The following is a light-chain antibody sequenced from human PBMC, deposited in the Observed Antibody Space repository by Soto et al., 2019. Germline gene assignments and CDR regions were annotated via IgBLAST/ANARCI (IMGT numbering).Light chain of an antibody. CDR1: QTISDY. CDR2: AAS. V-gene: IGKV1-39*01. Sequence: DIQMTQSPSPLSASVGDRVTITCRASQTISDYLNWYQQKPGKAPSLLIYAASSLQSGVPSRFSASGSGADFTLTITSLQPDDFATYYCQQYNSQSTFGQGTKVDIK. J-gene: IGKJ1*01. CDR3: QQYNSQST.